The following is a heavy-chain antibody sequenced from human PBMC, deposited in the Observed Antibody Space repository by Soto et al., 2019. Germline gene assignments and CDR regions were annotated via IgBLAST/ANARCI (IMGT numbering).Heavy chain of an antibody. CDR3: ARSPRATVTIRFDY. CDR1: GGSISSYY. V-gene: IGHV4-59*01. J-gene: IGHJ4*02. Sequence: QVQLQESGPGLVKPSETLSLTCTVSGGSISSYYWSWIRQPPGKGLEWIGYIYYSGSTNYNPSLKSRVTISVDTSKNQFSLKLSSVTAADTAVYYCARSPRATVTIRFDYWGQGTLVTVSS. CDR2: IYYSGST. D-gene: IGHD4-17*01.